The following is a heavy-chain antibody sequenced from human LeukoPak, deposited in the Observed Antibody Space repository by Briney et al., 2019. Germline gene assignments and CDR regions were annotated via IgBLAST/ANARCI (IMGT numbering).Heavy chain of an antibody. V-gene: IGHV5-51*01. D-gene: IGHD5-24*01. Sequence: GESLKISCKGSGYSFTSYWISWVRQTPGKGLEWMGIIYPGDSDTRYSPSFQGQVTISADKSISTAYLQWSSLKASDTAMYYCARLLRWWQNPLIDYWGQGTLVTVSS. CDR1: GYSFTSYW. CDR2: IYPGDSDT. CDR3: ARLLRWWQNPLIDY. J-gene: IGHJ4*02.